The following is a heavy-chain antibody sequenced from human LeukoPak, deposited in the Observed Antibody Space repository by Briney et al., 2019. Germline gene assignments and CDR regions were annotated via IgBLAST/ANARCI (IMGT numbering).Heavy chain of an antibody. CDR1: GDSISSYY. V-gene: IGHV4-59*01. D-gene: IGHD6-13*01. J-gene: IGHJ4*02. Sequence: SETLSLTCTVSGDSISSYYWSWIRQPPGKGLEWIGYIYHSGSTNYNPSLKSRVTISADTSKDQFSLKQASVTAADTAVYYCATGYSSTWYYFDYWGQGTLVTVSS. CDR2: IYHSGST. CDR3: ATGYSSTWYYFDY.